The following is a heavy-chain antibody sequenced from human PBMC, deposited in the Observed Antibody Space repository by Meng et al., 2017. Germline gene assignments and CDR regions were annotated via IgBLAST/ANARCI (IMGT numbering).Heavy chain of an antibody. J-gene: IGHJ4*02. CDR1: GFTFSDYY. D-gene: IGHD3-22*01. CDR3: ARDQYYYDSSCYRLNVADY. CDR2: ISSSGSTI. Sequence: GSLRLSCAASGFTFSDYYMSWIRQAPGKGLEWVSYISSSGSTIYYADSVKGRFTISRDNAKNSLYLQMNSPRAEDTAVYYCARDQYYYDSSCYRLNVADYWGQGTLVTVSS. V-gene: IGHV3-11*01.